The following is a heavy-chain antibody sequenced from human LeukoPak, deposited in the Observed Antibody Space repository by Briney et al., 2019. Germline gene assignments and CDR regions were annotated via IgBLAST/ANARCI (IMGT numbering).Heavy chain of an antibody. CDR2: INHSGST. V-gene: IGHV4-34*01. CDR3: ARDIYYDSSGHNWFDP. J-gene: IGHJ5*02. Sequence: SETLSLTCAVYGGSFSGYYWSWIRQPPGKGLEWIGEINHSGSTNYNPSLKSRVTISADTSKNQFSLKLSSVTAADTAVYYCARDIYYDSSGHNWFDPWGQGTLVTVSS. D-gene: IGHD3-22*01. CDR1: GGSFSGYY.